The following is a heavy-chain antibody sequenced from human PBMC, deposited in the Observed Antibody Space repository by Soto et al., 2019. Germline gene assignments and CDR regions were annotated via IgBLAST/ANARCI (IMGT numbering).Heavy chain of an antibody. D-gene: IGHD3-10*01. CDR3: ARAPLMVRGPYGNWFDP. CDR2: IYYSGST. Sequence: KASVTLSLTCTVSGGSINSGDYYFIWIRQLPWNGLEWIGYIYYSGSTYYNPSLKSRVTISVDTSKNQFSLKLSSVTAADTAVYYCARAPLMVRGPYGNWFDPWGQGTLVTVSS. J-gene: IGHJ5*02. CDR1: GGSINSGDYY. V-gene: IGHV4-30-4*01.